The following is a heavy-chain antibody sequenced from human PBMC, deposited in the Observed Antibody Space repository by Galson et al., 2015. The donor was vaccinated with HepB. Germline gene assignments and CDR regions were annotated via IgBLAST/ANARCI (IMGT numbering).Heavy chain of an antibody. CDR2: IDPSDSYT. J-gene: IGHJ4*02. V-gene: IGHV5-10-1*01. D-gene: IGHD6-13*01. CDR1: GYSFTTFW. CDR3: ARHGGYSTGWYITAIDY. Sequence: QSGAEVKKPGESLRISCKASGYSFTTFWISWVRQMPGKGLEWMGRIDPSDSYTDYSPSFQGHVTISADKSISTAYLQWSSLKASDSAMYYCARHGGYSTGWYITAIDYWGQGTPVTVSS.